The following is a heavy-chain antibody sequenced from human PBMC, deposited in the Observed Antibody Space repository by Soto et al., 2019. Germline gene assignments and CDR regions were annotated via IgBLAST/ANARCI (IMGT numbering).Heavy chain of an antibody. CDR3: ARGDTLPGY. J-gene: IGHJ4*02. D-gene: IGHD3-10*01. Sequence: QVQLVESGGGVVQPGRSLRLSCAASGFSFSRYGMHWVCQAPGKGLEWVAIISYDGTNKYYVDSVKGRFTISRDNSKNTLYLQMNSLRAEDTAVYYCARGDTLPGYWGQGTLVTVPS. CDR1: GFSFSRYG. V-gene: IGHV3-33*01. CDR2: ISYDGTNK.